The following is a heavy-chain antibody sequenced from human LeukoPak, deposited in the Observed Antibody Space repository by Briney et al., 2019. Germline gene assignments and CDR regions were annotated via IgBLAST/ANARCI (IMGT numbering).Heavy chain of an antibody. J-gene: IGHJ4*02. Sequence: GASVKVSCKASGYTFTNYGTDWVRQAPGQGLEWMGWISTYNGNTDYAQKFQGRVTMTTDTSTSTAYMELRSLRSDDTAVYYCARDGFSSSWPYYLYFWGQGSLVTVSS. D-gene: IGHD6-13*01. V-gene: IGHV1-18*01. CDR3: ARDGFSSSWPYYLYF. CDR2: ISTYNGNT. CDR1: GYTFTNYG.